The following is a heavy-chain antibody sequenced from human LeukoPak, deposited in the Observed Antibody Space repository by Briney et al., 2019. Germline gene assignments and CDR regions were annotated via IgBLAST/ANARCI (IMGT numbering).Heavy chain of an antibody. V-gene: IGHV3-21*01. CDR3: ATNYCSSTSCYNYYYYMDV. CDR1: GFTFSSYN. D-gene: IGHD2-2*02. Sequence: PGGSLRLSCAASGFTFSSYNMNWVRQAPGKGLEWVSSISSSSSYIYYADSVKGRFTISRDNARNSLYLQMNSLRAEDTAVYYCATNYCSSTSCYNYYYYMDVWGKGTTVTVSS. CDR2: ISSSSSYI. J-gene: IGHJ6*03.